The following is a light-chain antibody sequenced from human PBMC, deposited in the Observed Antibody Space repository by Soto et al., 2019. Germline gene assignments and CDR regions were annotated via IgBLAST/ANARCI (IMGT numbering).Light chain of an antibody. V-gene: IGKV1-5*03. J-gene: IGKJ1*01. CDR3: QQYNDNWT. Sequence: DIQMTQSPSPLFASVGERVTITCRASQGISSWLAWYQQKPGKATKLLIYKASTLQSGVPSRFSGSGSGTECTLTISSLQPDDSATYYGQQYNDNWTFGQGTKVEIK. CDR1: QGISSW. CDR2: KAS.